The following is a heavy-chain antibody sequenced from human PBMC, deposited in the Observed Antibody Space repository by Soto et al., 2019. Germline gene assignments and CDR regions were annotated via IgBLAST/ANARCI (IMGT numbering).Heavy chain of an antibody. D-gene: IGHD3-3*01. J-gene: IGHJ5*02. CDR1: GGSISSGDYY. Sequence: PSETLSLTCTVXGGSISSGDYYWSWIRQHPGKGLEWIGYIYYSGSTYYNPSLKSRVTISVDTSKNQFSLKLSSVTAADTAVYYCARWWSGSRQGFDPWGQGTLVTVSS. V-gene: IGHV4-31*03. CDR3: ARWWSGSRQGFDP. CDR2: IYYSGST.